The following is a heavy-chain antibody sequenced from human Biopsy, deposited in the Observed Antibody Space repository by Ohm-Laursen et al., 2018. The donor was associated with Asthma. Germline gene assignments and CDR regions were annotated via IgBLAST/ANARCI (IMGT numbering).Heavy chain of an antibody. J-gene: IGHJ4*02. D-gene: IGHD3-22*01. CDR2: ISSRGSNL. CDR3: ARGDSSNWSHYYSDY. Sequence: SLRLSCAASGFSFSDYYMMWIRQAPGKGLEWVAYISSRGSNLYYADSVKGRFTISRDNPKKSVYLQLDSLRVEDTAVYYCARGDSSNWSHYYSDYWGQGTLVTVSS. CDR1: GFSFSDYY. V-gene: IGHV3-11*01.